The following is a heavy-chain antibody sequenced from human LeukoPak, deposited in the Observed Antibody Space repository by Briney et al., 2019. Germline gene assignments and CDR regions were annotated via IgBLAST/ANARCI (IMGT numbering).Heavy chain of an antibody. Sequence: PSGTLSLTCIVSGDSISVYYWSWIRQPPGKGLEWIGNIYSSGSTNYNSSLKGRVSISLEASRSRFSLRLRSVTAADTAVYYCGRERSRSVVTTYYHLFDSWGQGTLVTVSS. CDR2: IYSSGST. CDR1: GDSISVYY. V-gene: IGHV4-59*13. D-gene: IGHD3-22*01. CDR3: GRERSRSVVTTYYHLFDS. J-gene: IGHJ4*02.